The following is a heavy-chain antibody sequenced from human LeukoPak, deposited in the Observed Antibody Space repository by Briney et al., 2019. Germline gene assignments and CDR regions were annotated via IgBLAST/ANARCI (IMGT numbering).Heavy chain of an antibody. J-gene: IGHJ5*02. CDR2: MNPNSGNT. Sequence: ASVKVSCKASGGTFSSYAINWVRQATGQGLEWMGWMNPNSGNTGYGQKFQGRVTMTRDTSISTAYMELSSLTSEDTAVYYCARMYYYGSSGPNWFDPWGQGTLVTVSS. D-gene: IGHD3-22*01. V-gene: IGHV1-8*02. CDR1: GGTFSSYA. CDR3: ARMYYYGSSGPNWFDP.